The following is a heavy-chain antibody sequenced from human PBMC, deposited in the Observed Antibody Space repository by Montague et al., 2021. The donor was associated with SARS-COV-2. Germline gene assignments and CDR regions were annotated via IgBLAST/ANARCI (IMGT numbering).Heavy chain of an antibody. J-gene: IGHJ3*02. CDR3: ARYSPLGFESPDTFDI. V-gene: IGHV4-38-2*02. D-gene: IGHD3-9*01. Sequence: SETLSLTCTVSGSSVRSDYYWAWIRQSPGKGLEWIGSSPHKGITDYNPSLRSRATLSVDTSKNQTSLKLTSVAAADTAVYYCARYSPLGFESPDTFDIWGRGTMVTVSS. CDR1: GSSVRSDYY. CDR2: SPHKGIT.